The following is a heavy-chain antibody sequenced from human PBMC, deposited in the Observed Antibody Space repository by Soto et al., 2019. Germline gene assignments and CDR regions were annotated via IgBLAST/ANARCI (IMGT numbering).Heavy chain of an antibody. J-gene: IGHJ6*02. CDR2: IYYSGST. CDR1: GGSISSSSYY. D-gene: IGHD4-17*01. CDR3: AGLDLDYGDYVPSHYYYYGMDV. V-gene: IGHV4-39*01. Sequence: QLQLQESGPGLVKPSETLSLTCTVSGGSISSSSYYWGWIRQPPGKGLEWIGSIYYSGSTYYNPSLKSRVTISVDTSKNQFSLKLSSVTAADTAVYYCAGLDLDYGDYVPSHYYYYGMDVWGQGTTVTVSS.